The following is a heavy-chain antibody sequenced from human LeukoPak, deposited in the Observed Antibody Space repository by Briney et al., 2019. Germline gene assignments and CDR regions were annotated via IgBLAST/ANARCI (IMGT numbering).Heavy chain of an antibody. CDR2: ISTYNGIT. CDR1: GYTFNSYA. D-gene: IGHD6-13*01. V-gene: IGHV1-18*01. Sequence: ASVKVSCKASGYTFNSYAITWVRQAPGQGLEWMGWISTYNGITSYAQKLQGRVTMTTDTSSTTAYMELRSLRSDDTALYYCARDQGLRATAGTRIDFWGQGTLVAVSS. J-gene: IGHJ4*02. CDR3: ARDQGLRATAGTRIDF.